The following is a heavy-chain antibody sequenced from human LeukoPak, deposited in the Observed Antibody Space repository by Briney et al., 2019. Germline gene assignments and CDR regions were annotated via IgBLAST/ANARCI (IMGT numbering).Heavy chain of an antibody. CDR2: IRQDGSEK. Sequence: GGSLRLSCAASGFTFSSYWMMWVRQAPGKGLEWVANIRQDGSEKYYVDSVKGRFTISRDNAKNSLYLQMNSLRVEDTAVYYCTINHDYWGQGTLVTVSS. CDR3: TINHDY. CDR1: GFTFSSYW. V-gene: IGHV3-7*01. J-gene: IGHJ4*02. D-gene: IGHD1-14*01.